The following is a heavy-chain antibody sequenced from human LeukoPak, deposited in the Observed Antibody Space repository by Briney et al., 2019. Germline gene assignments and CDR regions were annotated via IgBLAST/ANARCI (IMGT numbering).Heavy chain of an antibody. CDR3: ARDPHNPGPIDY. CDR2: ISGNNNYI. Sequence: GGSLRLSCAASGFTFSSYSMNWVRQAPGKGLEWASSISGNNNYIYYADSVGGRFTISRDNARDSLFLQMDSLRAEDTAVYYCARDPHNPGPIDYWGQGTLVTVSS. CDR1: GFTFSSYS. V-gene: IGHV3-21*01. J-gene: IGHJ4*02.